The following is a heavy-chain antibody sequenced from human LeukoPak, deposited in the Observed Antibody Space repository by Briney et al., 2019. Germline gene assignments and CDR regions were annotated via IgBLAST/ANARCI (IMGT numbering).Heavy chain of an antibody. Sequence: GGSPRLSCAASGFTFSSYSMNWVRQAPGKGLEWVSYISSSSSTIYYADSVKGRFTISRDNAKNSLYLQMNSLRDEDTAVYYCARDRVPRYSYGDNFDYWGQGTLVTVSS. V-gene: IGHV3-48*02. CDR1: GFTFSSYS. J-gene: IGHJ4*02. D-gene: IGHD5-18*01. CDR2: ISSSSSTI. CDR3: ARDRVPRYSYGDNFDY.